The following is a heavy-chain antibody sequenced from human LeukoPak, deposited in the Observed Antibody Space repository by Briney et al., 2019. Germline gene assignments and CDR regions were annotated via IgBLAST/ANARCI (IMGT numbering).Heavy chain of an antibody. CDR3: ARVANDSSGYYPIDS. CDR1: GYTFSIYY. V-gene: IGHV1-46*01. CDR2: INPSGGST. Sequence: ASVKVSCKASGYTFSIYYIRWVRQAPGQGLEWMGIINPSGGSTSYAQKFQGRLTMTRDTSTSTVYMELSSLRSEDTAIYYCARVANDSSGYYPIDSWGQGALVTVSS. J-gene: IGHJ4*02. D-gene: IGHD3-22*01.